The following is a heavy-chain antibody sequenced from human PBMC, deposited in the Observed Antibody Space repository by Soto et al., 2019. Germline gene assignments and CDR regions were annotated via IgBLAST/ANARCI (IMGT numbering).Heavy chain of an antibody. V-gene: IGHV1-69*13. D-gene: IGHD3-22*01. J-gene: IGHJ6*02. CDR2: IIPIFGTA. CDR1: GGTFSSYA. CDR3: ASWYYYDSSRYNYYYGMDV. Sequence: SVKVSCKASGGTFSSYAISWVRQAPGQGLEWMGGIIPIFGTANYAQKFQGRVTITADESTSTAYMELSSLRYEDTAGYYCASWYYYDSSRYNYYYGMDVWDQGTTVTVSS.